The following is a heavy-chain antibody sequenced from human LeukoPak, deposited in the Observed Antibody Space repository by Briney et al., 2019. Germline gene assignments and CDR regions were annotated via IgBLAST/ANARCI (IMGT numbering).Heavy chain of an antibody. CDR2: IYYSGST. Sequence: SETLSLTCTVSGGSISSSSYYWGWIRQPPGKGLEWIGSIYYSGSTYYNPSLKSRVTISVDTSKNQFSLKLSSVTAADTAVYYCARDSFMTTVTTKRVWFDPWGQGTLVTVSS. CDR3: ARDSFMTTVTTKRVWFDP. J-gene: IGHJ5*02. V-gene: IGHV4-39*07. D-gene: IGHD4-11*01. CDR1: GGSISSSSYY.